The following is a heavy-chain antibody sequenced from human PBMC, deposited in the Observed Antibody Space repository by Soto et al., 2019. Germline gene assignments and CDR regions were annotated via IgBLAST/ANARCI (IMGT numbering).Heavy chain of an antibody. Sequence: GGSLRLSCAASGFTFSSYAMHWVRQAPGKGLEWVAVISYDGSNKYYAGSVKGRFTISRDNSKNTLYLQMNSLRAEDTAVYYCARDPQSSYCSGGSCFTDAFDIWGQGTMVTVSS. V-gene: IGHV3-30-3*01. D-gene: IGHD2-15*01. CDR3: ARDPQSSYCSGGSCFTDAFDI. CDR1: GFTFSSYA. J-gene: IGHJ3*02. CDR2: ISYDGSNK.